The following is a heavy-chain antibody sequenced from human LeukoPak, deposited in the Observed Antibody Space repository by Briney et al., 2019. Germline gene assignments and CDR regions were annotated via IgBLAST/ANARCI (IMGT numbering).Heavy chain of an antibody. CDR2: INPNSGGT. Sequence: ASVKVSCKASGYTFTGYYMHWVRQAPGQGLEWMGWINPNSGGTSYVQKFQGRVTMTRDTSINTAYMELSRLTSDDTAVYFCARRYCRGGSCYPDYWGQGTLVTVSS. CDR3: ARRYCRGGSCYPDY. CDR1: GYTFTGYY. D-gene: IGHD2-15*01. V-gene: IGHV1-2*02. J-gene: IGHJ4*02.